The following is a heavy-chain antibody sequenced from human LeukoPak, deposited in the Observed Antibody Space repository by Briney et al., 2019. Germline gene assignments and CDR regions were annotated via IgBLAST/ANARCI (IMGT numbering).Heavy chain of an antibody. CDR1: GFTFSSYA. CDR2: IWYDGSNK. CDR3: ARDKEMSMANVDY. J-gene: IGHJ4*02. Sequence: GGSLRLSCAASGFTFSSYAMHWVRQAPGEGLEWVAVIWYDGSNKNYADSVKGRFTISRDNSKNTLYLQMNSLRAEGTAVYYCARDKEMSMANVDYWGQGTRVTVSS. D-gene: IGHD6-6*01. V-gene: IGHV3-33*08.